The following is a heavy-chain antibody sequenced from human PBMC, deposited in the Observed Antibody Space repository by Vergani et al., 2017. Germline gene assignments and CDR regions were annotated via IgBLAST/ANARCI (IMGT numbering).Heavy chain of an antibody. V-gene: IGHV4-61*02. CDR2: IYTSGST. CDR3: ARDEVGDCSGGSCPSWDYYYMDV. J-gene: IGHJ6*03. CDR1: GGSISSGSYY. Sequence: QVQLQESGPGLVKPSQTLSLTCTVSGGSISSGSYYWSWIRQPAGKGLEWIGLIYTSGSTNYNPSLKSRVTISVDTSKNQFSLKLSSVTAADTAVDYCARDEVGDCSGGSCPSWDYYYMDVWGKGTTVTVSS. D-gene: IGHD2-15*01.